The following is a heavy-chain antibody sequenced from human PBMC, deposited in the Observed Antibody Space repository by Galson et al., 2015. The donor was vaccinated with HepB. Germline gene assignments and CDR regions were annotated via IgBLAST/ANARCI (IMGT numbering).Heavy chain of an antibody. CDR2: ISAYNGNT. CDR3: ASSWHSSGYYYYYGMDV. V-gene: IGHV1-18*01. J-gene: IGHJ6*02. Sequence: QSGAEVKKPGESLRISCKASGYTFTSYGISWVRQAPGQGLEWMGWISAYNGNTNYAQKLQGRVTMTTDTSTSTAYMELRSLRSDDTAVYYCASSWHSSGYYYYYGMDVWGQGTTVTVSS. CDR1: GYTFTSYG. D-gene: IGHD3-22*01.